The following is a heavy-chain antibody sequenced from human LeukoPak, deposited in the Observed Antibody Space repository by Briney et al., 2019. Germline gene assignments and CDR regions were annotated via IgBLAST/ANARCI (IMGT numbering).Heavy chain of an antibody. V-gene: IGHV4-34*01. J-gene: IGHJ6*02. Sequence: PSETLSLTCAVYGGSFSGYYWSWIRQPPGKGLEWIGEINHSGSTNYNPSLKSRVTISVDTSKNQFSLKLSSVAAADTAVYYCARGDYGDYGYVSTESYGMDVWGQGTTVTVSS. CDR1: GGSFSGYY. CDR2: INHSGST. CDR3: ARGDYGDYGYVSTESYGMDV. D-gene: IGHD4-17*01.